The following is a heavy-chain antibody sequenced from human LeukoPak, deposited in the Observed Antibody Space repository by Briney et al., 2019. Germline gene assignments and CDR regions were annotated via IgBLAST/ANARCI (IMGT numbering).Heavy chain of an antibody. CDR2: IYYSGST. CDR3: ARGSTTVTTLDY. CDR1: GGSIRSSSYY. D-gene: IGHD4-17*01. J-gene: IGHJ4*02. V-gene: IGHV4-39*01. Sequence: SETLSLTCTVSGGSIRSSSYYWGWIRQPPGKGLEWIGSIYYSGSTYYNPSLKSRVTISVDTSKHQFSLKLSSVTAADTAVYYCARGSTTVTTLDYWGQGTLVTVSS.